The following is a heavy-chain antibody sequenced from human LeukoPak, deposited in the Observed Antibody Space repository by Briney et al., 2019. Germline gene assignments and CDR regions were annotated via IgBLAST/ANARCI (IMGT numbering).Heavy chain of an antibody. CDR1: GGSINSGGQS. Sequence: PSETLSLTCAVSGGSINSGGQSWSWIRQPPGKGLEWIGYIYQSGSTYSNPSLKSRLIISMDRSKNLFSLKLSSVTAADTAVYYCARVLGSYSSSWYEDYWGQGTLVTVSS. D-gene: IGHD6-13*01. CDR3: ARVLGSYSSSWYEDY. CDR2: IYQSGST. V-gene: IGHV4-30-2*01. J-gene: IGHJ4*02.